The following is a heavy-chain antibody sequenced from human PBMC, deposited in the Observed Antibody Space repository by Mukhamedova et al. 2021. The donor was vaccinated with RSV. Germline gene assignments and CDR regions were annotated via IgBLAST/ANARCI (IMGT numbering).Heavy chain of an antibody. V-gene: IGHV1-2*02. D-gene: IGHD4-23*01. CDR3: ARGGATVVTHYYYYGMDV. J-gene: IGHJ6*02. CDR2: INPNSGGT. Sequence: HWVRQAPGQGLEWMGWINPNSGGTNYAQKFQGRVTMTRDTSISTAYMELSRLRSDDTAVYYCARGGATVVTHYYYYGMDVWGQGT.